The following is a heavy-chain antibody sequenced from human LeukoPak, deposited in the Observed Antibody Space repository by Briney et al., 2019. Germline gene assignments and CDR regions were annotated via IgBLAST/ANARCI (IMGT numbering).Heavy chain of an antibody. CDR1: GYTFTSYY. V-gene: IGHV1-46*01. CDR3: ARALGRGATTAAY. Sequence: ASVKVSCKASGYTFTSYYMHWVRQAPGQGLEWMGIINPSGGSTSYAQKFQGRVTMTRDTSTSPVYMELRSLRSEDTAVYYCARALGRGATTAAYWGQGTLVTVSS. CDR2: INPSGGST. J-gene: IGHJ4*02. D-gene: IGHD1-26*01.